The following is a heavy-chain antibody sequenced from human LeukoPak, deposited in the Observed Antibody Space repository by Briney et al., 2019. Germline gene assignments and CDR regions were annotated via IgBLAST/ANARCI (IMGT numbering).Heavy chain of an antibody. CDR3: ARGIDSASPPLGTFEI. CDR1: GYTFTSYG. J-gene: IGHJ3*02. CDR2: ISAYNGNT. D-gene: IGHD1-26*01. V-gene: IGHV1-18*04. Sequence: ASVKVSCKASGYTFTSYGITWVRQAPGQGLEWVGWISAYNGNTNYEQKLQGRVTMTRDTSTSTVYMELRSLRPDDTAVYYCARGIDSASPPLGTFEIWGQGTMVTVSS.